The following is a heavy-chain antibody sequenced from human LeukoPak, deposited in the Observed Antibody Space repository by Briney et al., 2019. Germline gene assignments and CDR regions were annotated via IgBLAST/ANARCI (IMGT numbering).Heavy chain of an antibody. V-gene: IGHV4-34*01. D-gene: IGHD6-19*01. J-gene: IGHJ4*02. CDR3: ARDSSGRNFDY. Sequence: PSETLSLTCAVYGGSFSGYYWSWIRQPPGKGLEWTGEINHSGSTNYNPSLKSRVTISVDTSKNQFSLKLSSVTAADTAVYYCARDSSGRNFDYWGQGTLVTVSS. CDR1: GGSFSGYY. CDR2: INHSGST.